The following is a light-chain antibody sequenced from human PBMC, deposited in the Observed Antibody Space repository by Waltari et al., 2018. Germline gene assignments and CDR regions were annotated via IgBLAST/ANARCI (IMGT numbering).Light chain of an antibody. CDR3: QSTDASETFV. J-gene: IGLJ1*01. Sequence: SDELTQPPSVSVSPGQTARITCSGEILSKEYAYWYQHKPGQAPVLVIYKDSERPSGIPDRCAGSSSGTTVTLTISAVQAEDEAAYYCQSTDASETFVFGTGTTVTVL. CDR2: KDS. CDR1: ILSKEY. V-gene: IGLV3-25*03.